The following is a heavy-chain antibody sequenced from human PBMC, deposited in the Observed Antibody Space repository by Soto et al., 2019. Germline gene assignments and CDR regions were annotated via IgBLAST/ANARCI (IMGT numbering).Heavy chain of an antibody. CDR1: GNTFTNFG. D-gene: IGHD2-2*01. J-gene: IGHJ5*02. CDR2: ISAYTDDP. V-gene: IGHV1-18*01. CDR3: ARVIPGAEAWFDP. Sequence: QGQLVQSGAEVKNPGASVKVSCTASGNTFTNFGVTWVRQAPGQGLEWMGWISAYTDDPNYAQKFQGRVTMTIDTSTSTVYLDLRSLTSDDSAVYYCARVIPGAEAWFDPWGQGTLVTVSS.